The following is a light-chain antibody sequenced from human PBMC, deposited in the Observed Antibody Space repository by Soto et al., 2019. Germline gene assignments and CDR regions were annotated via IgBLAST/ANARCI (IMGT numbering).Light chain of an antibody. Sequence: EIVLTQSPGTLSLSPGERATLSCRASQSVSSSYLAWYQQKPGQAPRLLIYGASSRATGIPDRFSGSGSGTDFTVTISRLEPEDFAVYYCQQYGSSPSGTFGQGTKVEIK. CDR3: QQYGSSPSGT. CDR2: GAS. CDR1: QSVSSSY. J-gene: IGKJ1*01. V-gene: IGKV3-20*01.